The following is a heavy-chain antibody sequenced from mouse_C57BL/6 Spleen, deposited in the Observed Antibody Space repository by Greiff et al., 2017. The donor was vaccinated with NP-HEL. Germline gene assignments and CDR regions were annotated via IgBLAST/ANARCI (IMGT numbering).Heavy chain of an antibody. CDR3: ASFYYGYGAWFAY. CDR2: ISGGGGNT. Sequence: EVQGVESGGGLVKPGGSLKLSCAASGFTFSSYTMSWVRQTPEKRLEWVATISGGGGNTYYPDSVKGRFTISRDNAKNTLYLQMSSLRSEDTALYYCASFYYGYGAWFAYWGQGTLVTVSA. D-gene: IGHD2-2*01. CDR1: GFTFSSYT. J-gene: IGHJ3*01. V-gene: IGHV5-9*01.